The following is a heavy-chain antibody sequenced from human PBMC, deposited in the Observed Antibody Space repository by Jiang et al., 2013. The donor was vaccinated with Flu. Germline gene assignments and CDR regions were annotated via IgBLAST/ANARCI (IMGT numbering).Heavy chain of an antibody. Sequence: VESGGGVVQPGRSLRLSCAASGFTFSTYGMHWVRQAPGKGPEWVVIISYDGSSKYYADSVKGRFTVSRDNSKNTLYLQMNSLRADDTAVYYCAKDKVSFFYDSSGYIFDFWGRGTLVTVSS. CDR2: ISYDGSSK. J-gene: IGHJ4*02. V-gene: IGHV3-30*18. CDR3: AKDKVSFFYDSSGYIFDF. CDR1: GFTFSTYG. D-gene: IGHD3-22*01.